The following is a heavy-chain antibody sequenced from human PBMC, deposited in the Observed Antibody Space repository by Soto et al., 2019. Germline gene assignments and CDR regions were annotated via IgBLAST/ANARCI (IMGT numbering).Heavy chain of an antibody. J-gene: IGHJ4*02. CDR3: ATALGCRSTSCSLDY. V-gene: IGHV1-69*01. CDR1: GGTFGSYA. CDR2: IIPVSGAA. Sequence: QVQLVPSGAEVKKPGSSVKVSCKASGGTFGSYAFSWVRQAPGQGLEWMGGIIPVSGAAHYAQKFQGRVKITADESTNKAYMELSSLSPQDTAVYYCATALGCRSTSCSLDYWGQGTRVIVSS. D-gene: IGHD2-2*01.